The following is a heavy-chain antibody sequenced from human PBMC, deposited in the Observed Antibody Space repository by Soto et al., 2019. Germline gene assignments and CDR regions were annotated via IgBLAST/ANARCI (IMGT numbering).Heavy chain of an antibody. J-gene: IGHJ6*02. CDR3: ARRRRGYCSSTSCRDYYYGMDV. V-gene: IGHV5-51*01. D-gene: IGHD2-2*01. Sequence: PGESLKISCKGSGYSFTSYWIGWVRQMHGKGLEWMGIIYPGDSDTRYSPSFQGQVTISADKSISTAYLQWSSLKASDTAMYYCARRRRGYCSSTSCRDYYYGMDVWAKGPRSPSP. CDR2: IYPGDSDT. CDR1: GYSFTSYW.